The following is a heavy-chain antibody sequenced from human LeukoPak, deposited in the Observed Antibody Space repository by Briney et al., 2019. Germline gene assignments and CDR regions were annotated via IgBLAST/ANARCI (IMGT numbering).Heavy chain of an antibody. V-gene: IGHV4-59*01. Sequence: SETLSLTCTVSGGSISSYYWGWIRQPPGKGLEWIGYIYYSGSTNYNPSLKSRVTISVDTSKNQFSLKLSSVTAADTAVYYCAGLNTYYYDSSGYSANWFDPWGQGTLVTVSS. CDR1: GGSISSYY. CDR2: IYYSGST. J-gene: IGHJ5*02. CDR3: AGLNTYYYDSSGYSANWFDP. D-gene: IGHD3-22*01.